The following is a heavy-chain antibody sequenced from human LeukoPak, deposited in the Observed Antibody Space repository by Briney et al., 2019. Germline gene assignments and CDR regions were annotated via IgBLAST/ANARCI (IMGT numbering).Heavy chain of an antibody. D-gene: IGHD1-26*01. CDR3: ARDGTTLRGELLGRPDVFDI. J-gene: IGHJ3*02. CDR2: ISSSSSYI. Sequence: GGSLRLSCAASGFTFSSCSINWVRQAPGKGLEWVSSISSSSSYIYYADSVKGRFTISRDNAKNSLYLQMNSLRAEDTAVYYCARDGTTLRGELLGRPDVFDIWGQGTMVTVSS. V-gene: IGHV3-21*01. CDR1: GFTFSSCS.